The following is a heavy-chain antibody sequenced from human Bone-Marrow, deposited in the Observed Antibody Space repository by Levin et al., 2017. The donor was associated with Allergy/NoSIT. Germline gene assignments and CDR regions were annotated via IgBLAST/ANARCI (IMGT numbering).Heavy chain of an antibody. CDR3: ARNKEGGYNYDY. J-gene: IGHJ4*02. CDR2: IYSGGST. Sequence: GESLKISCAASGFTVSSNYMSWVRQAPGKGLEWVSVIYSGGSTYYADSVKGRFTLSRDNSKNTLYLQMNSLRAEDTAVYYCARNKEGGYNYDYWGQGTLVTVSS. CDR1: GFTVSSNY. V-gene: IGHV3-53*01. D-gene: IGHD1-1*01.